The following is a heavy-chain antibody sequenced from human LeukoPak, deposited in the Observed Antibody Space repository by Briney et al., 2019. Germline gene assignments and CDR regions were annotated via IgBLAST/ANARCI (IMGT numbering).Heavy chain of an antibody. J-gene: IGHJ3*02. CDR3: ARYTSMIAFHARGFDI. D-gene: IGHD2-21*01. CDR2: IYYSGST. CDR1: GGSISSYY. Sequence: PSETLSLTCTVSGGSISSYYWSWIRQPPGKGLEWIGYIYYSGSTNYNPSLKSRVTMSVDTSKNQFSLKLSSVTAADTAVYYCARYTSMIAFHARGFDIWGQGTLVTVSS. V-gene: IGHV4-59*01.